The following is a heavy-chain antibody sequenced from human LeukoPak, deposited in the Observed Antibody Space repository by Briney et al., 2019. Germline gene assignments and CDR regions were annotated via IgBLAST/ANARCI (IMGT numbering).Heavy chain of an antibody. CDR3: ARAPFDYYDSSGYYFDDFDI. V-gene: IGHV4-59*01. Sequence: PSETLSLTCTVSGGSISSYYWSWIRQPPGKGLEWIGYIYYSGSTNYNPSLKSRVTTSVDTSKNQFSLKLSSVTAADTAVYYCARAPFDYYDSSGYYFDDFDIWGQGTMVTVSS. D-gene: IGHD3-22*01. CDR1: GGSISSYY. CDR2: IYYSGST. J-gene: IGHJ3*02.